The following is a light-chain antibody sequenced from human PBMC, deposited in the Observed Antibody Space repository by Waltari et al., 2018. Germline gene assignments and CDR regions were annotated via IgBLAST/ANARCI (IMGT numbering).Light chain of an antibody. J-gene: IGLJ2*01. V-gene: IGLV3-9*01. Sequence: SYELTQPLSVSVALGQTARMTCGGNNLGSNNVHWYQQKPGQAPVLVIYRDSNRPSGIPERFSGSNSGNTATLTISRAQAGDEADFYCQVWDSNTAVFGGGTKLTVL. CDR1: NLGSNN. CDR3: QVWDSNTAV. CDR2: RDS.